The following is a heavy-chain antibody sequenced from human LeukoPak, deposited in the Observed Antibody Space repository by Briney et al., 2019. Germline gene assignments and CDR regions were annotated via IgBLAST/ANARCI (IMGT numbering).Heavy chain of an antibody. CDR2: INHSGST. CDR3: AGRWLVHRGLDY. V-gene: IGHV4-34*01. Sequence: SETLSLTCAVYGGSFSGYYWSWIRQPPGKGLEWIGEINHSGSTNYNPSLKSRVTISVDTSKNQFSLKLSSVTAADTAVYYCAGRWLVHRGLDYWGQGTLVTVSS. CDR1: GGSFSGYY. J-gene: IGHJ4*02. D-gene: IGHD6-19*01.